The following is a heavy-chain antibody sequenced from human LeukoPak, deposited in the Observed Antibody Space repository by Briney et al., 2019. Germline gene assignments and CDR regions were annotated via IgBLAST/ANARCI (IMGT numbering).Heavy chain of an antibody. CDR3: ARDIVGPTAGWLDP. J-gene: IGHJ5*02. Sequence: SETLSLTCAVSGYSITSGSYWGWIRQPPGKGLEWIGSIHHSGITYYNPSLESRVTISVDTSKNHFSLKVTSVTAADTAVYYCARDIVGPTAGWLDPWGPGTLVTVSS. CDR2: IHHSGIT. CDR1: GYSITSGSY. V-gene: IGHV4-38-2*02. D-gene: IGHD1-26*01.